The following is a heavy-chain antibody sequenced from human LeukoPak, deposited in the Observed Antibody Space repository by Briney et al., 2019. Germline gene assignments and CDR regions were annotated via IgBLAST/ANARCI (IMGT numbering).Heavy chain of an antibody. D-gene: IGHD6-19*01. J-gene: IGHJ5*02. V-gene: IGHV3-30*02. CDR1: GFTFSSYG. CDR2: IRYDGSNK. CDR3: AKDRIGYSSGWYGH. Sequence: GGSLRLSCAASGFTFSSYGMHWVRQAPGKGLEWVAFIRYDGSNKYYADSVRGRFTISRDNSKNTLYLQMNSLRAEDTAVYYCAKDRIGYSSGWYGHWGQGTLVTVSS.